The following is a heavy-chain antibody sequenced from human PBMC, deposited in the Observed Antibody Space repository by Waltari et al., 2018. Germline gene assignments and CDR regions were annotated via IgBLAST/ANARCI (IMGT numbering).Heavy chain of an antibody. V-gene: IGHV3-7*03. D-gene: IGHD3-3*01. CDR1: GFPYPVYA. J-gene: IGHJ4*02. CDR2: IKEDGIEK. Sequence: EIHVVESGGGLVQPGASLRLSCLASGFPYPVYAMGWVRQAPGKGLEWVANIKEDGIEKNYVDSVKGRFTISRDNAKNSVFLEMNSLSVEDTAVYYCSRELSWSGRDYWGQGALVTVSS. CDR3: SRELSWSGRDY.